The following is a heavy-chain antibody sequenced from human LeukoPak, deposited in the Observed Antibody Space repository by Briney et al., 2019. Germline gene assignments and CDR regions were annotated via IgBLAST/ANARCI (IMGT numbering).Heavy chain of an antibody. CDR2: ISAYNANT. CDR1: GYTFTNYG. D-gene: IGHD4-17*01. J-gene: IGHJ6*02. CDR3: ARPDGDYGFGHYYGVDV. V-gene: IGHV1-18*01. Sequence: GASVKVSCKASGYTFTNYGVSWVRQAPGQGLEWMGWISAYNANTNYAQKFQGRVTMATDTSTSTAYMELRSLSSDDTAVYYCARPDGDYGFGHYYGVDVWGQGTTVTVSS.